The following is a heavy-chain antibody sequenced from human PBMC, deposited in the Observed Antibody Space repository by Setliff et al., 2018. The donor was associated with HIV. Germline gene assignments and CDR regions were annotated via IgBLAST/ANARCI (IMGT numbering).Heavy chain of an antibody. V-gene: IGHV4-61*09. D-gene: IGHD3-22*01. Sequence: SETLSLTCTVSGGSISSGSHYWNWVRQSAGKGLEWIGYIYTSGSTNYNPSLQSRVTMSTDTSNNQFSLKLSSVTAADTAVYYCVKVGPSYYYDSTGYSPDAFDIWGHGTRVTVSS. CDR3: VKVGPSYYYDSTGYSPDAFDI. CDR1: GGSISSGSHY. J-gene: IGHJ3*02. CDR2: IYTSGST.